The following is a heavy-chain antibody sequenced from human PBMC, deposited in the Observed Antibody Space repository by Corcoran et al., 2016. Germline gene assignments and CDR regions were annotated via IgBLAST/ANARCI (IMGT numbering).Heavy chain of an antibody. CDR3: TTDTYYDILTGYPTLWYYYYGMDV. J-gene: IGHJ6*02. CDR1: GFTFSNAW. V-gene: IGHV3-15*07. Sequence: EVQLVESGGGLVKPGGSLRLSCAASGFTFSNAWMNWVRQAPGKGLEWVGRIKSKTDGGTTDYAAPVQGRFTISRDDSKNTLYLQMNSLKTEHTALYYCTTDTYYDILTGYPTLWYYYYGMDVWGQGTTVTVSS. CDR2: IKSKTDGGTT. D-gene: IGHD3-9*01.